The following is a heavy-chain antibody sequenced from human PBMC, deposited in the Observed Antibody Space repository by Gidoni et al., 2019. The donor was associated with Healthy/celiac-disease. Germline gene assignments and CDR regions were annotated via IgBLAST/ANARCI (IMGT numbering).Heavy chain of an antibody. J-gene: IGHJ2*01. Sequence: QVQLVESGGGVVQPGRSLRLSCAASGFTFSSYGMHWVRQAPGKGLEWVAVISYDGSNKYYADSVKGRFTISRDNSKNTLYLQMNSLRAEDTAVYYCAKVGEDDYGDSWGRGTLVTVSS. CDR3: AKVGEDDYGDS. CDR2: ISYDGSNK. CDR1: GFTFSSYG. D-gene: IGHD4-17*01. V-gene: IGHV3-30*18.